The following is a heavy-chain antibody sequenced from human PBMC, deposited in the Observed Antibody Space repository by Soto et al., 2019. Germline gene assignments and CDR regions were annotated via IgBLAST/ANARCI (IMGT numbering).Heavy chain of an antibody. CDR2: INHSGST. Sequence: SETLSLTCTVSGGSISSSGYCWSWIRQPPGKGLEWIGEINHSGSTNYNPSLKSRVTISVDTSKNQFSLKLSSVTAADTAVYYCARGQGPPRYCTNGVCSNPKLDVWGKGTTVTVSS. D-gene: IGHD2-8*01. CDR1: GGSISSSGYC. CDR3: ARGQGPPRYCTNGVCSNPKLDV. J-gene: IGHJ6*04. V-gene: IGHV4-39*07.